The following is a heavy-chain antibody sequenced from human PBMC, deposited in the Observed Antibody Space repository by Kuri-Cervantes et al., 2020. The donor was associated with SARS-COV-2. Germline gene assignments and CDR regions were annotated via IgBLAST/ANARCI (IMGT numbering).Heavy chain of an antibody. CDR2: IYYSGST. Sequence: SWVRQAPGKGLEWIGYIYYSGSTYYNPSLKSRVTISVDTSKNQFSLKLSSVTAADTAVYYCARDGGSGYDWTEYYYYYMDVWGKGTTVTVSS. CDR3: ARDGGSGYDWTEYYYYYMDV. D-gene: IGHD5-12*01. J-gene: IGHJ6*03. V-gene: IGHV4-30-4*08.